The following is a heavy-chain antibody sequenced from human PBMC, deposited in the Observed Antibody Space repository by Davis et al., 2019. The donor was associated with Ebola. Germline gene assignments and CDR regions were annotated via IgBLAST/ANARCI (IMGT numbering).Heavy chain of an antibody. V-gene: IGHV5-10-1*01. J-gene: IGHJ4*02. CDR3: ARLGGVPAAAPPFDY. CDR2: IDPSDSYT. CDR1: GYSFTSYW. Sequence: GESLKISCKGSGYSFTSYWISWVRQMPGKGLEWMGRIDPSDSYTNYSPSFQGHVTISADKSISTAYLQWSSLKASDTAMYYCARLGGVPAAAPPFDYWGQGTLVTVSS. D-gene: IGHD2-2*01.